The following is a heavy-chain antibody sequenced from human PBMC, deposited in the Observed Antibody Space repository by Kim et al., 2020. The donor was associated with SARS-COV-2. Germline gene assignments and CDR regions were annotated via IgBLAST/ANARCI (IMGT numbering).Heavy chain of an antibody. V-gene: IGHV4-39*01. CDR2: IYSLGST. J-gene: IGHJ4*02. Sequence: SETLSLTCTVSGGSINTNYYWGWIRQPPGKGLEWIASIYSLGSTYYNVSLKSRVAISVDTSKNQFSLDVTSMTAADTTVYYCVRHSVGVSLAPNVAGTGSVGHGGQGALVTVSS. CDR1: GGSINTNYY. CDR3: VRHSVGVSLAPNVAGTGSVGH. D-gene: IGHD7-27*01.